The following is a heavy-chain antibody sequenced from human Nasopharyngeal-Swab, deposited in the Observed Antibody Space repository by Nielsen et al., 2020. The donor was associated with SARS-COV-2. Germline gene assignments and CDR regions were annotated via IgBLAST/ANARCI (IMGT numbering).Heavy chain of an antibody. J-gene: IGHJ4*02. CDR3: ARLRYTGSYFDY. CDR2: ISYTGST. Sequence: SETLSLTCTVSGGSISGNNYFWGWIRQPPGKGLEWIGSISYTGSTYSNPSLKSRLTISVDTSKNQFSLQLRSATAADTAVYYCARLRYTGSYFDYWGQGILVTVSS. CDR1: GGSISGNNYF. V-gene: IGHV4-39*01. D-gene: IGHD3-16*02.